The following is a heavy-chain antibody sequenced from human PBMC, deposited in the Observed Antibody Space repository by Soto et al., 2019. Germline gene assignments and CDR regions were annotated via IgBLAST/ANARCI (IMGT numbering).Heavy chain of an antibody. CDR1: GVSITTGDYY. D-gene: IGHD3-3*01. V-gene: IGHV4-30-4*01. CDR2: IYYNGRT. J-gene: IGHJ5*02. CDR3: TSFGVASTNWFDP. Sequence: SETLSLTCTVSGVSITTGDYYWNWIRQSPGKGLEWIGNIYYNGRTYYNPSLKSRVTISLDTSKNQFSLKLNSVTAADTAVYYCTSFGVASTNWFDPWGKGTLVTV.